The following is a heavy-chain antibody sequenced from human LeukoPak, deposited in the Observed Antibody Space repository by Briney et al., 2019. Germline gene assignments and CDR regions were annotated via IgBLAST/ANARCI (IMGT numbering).Heavy chain of an antibody. CDR2: INPNSGGT. D-gene: IGHD6-13*01. CDR3: ARVGQQLGNWFDP. V-gene: IGHV1-2*06. J-gene: IGHJ5*02. CDR1: GYTFTGYY. Sequence: ASVKVSCKASGYTFTGYYMHWVRQAPGQGLEWMGRINPNSGGTNYAQKFQGRVTMTRDTSISTAYMELSRLRSDETAVYYCARVGQQLGNWFDPWGQGTLVTVSS.